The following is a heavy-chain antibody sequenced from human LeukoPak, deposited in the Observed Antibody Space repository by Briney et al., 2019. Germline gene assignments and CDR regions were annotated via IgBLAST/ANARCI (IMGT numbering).Heavy chain of an antibody. CDR3: AREGYYDSRGLDY. Sequence: SETLSLTCAVYGGSFSGYYWSWIRQPPGKGLEWIGEINHSGSTNYNPSLKSRVTISVDTSKNQFSLKLSSVTAAGTAVYYCAREGYYDSRGLDYWGQGTLVTVSS. V-gene: IGHV4-34*01. J-gene: IGHJ4*02. D-gene: IGHD3-22*01. CDR1: GGSFSGYY. CDR2: INHSGST.